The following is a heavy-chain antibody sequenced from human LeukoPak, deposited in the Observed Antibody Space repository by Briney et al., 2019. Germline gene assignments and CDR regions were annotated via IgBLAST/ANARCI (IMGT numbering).Heavy chain of an antibody. CDR2: ISSTSKYI. CDR3: AREYTAMAYDY. CDR1: GFAFSDDS. V-gene: IGHV3-21*01. J-gene: IGHJ4*02. D-gene: IGHD5-18*01. Sequence: GGSLRLSCVASGFAFSDDSMNWVRQPPGKGLEWVSSISSTSKYINYADSVKGRFTISRDNAKNSLFLQMNNLRVDDSAVYYCAREYTAMAYDYWGQGNLVTVSS.